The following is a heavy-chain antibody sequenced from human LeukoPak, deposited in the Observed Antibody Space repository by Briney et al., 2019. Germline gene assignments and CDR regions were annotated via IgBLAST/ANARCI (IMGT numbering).Heavy chain of an antibody. CDR1: GGSISSDY. Sequence: PSETLSLTCTVSGGSISSDYWTWIRQPPTKGLKWIGYIYYNGATSYNPSLKSRVTMSVDTSKKHFSLKMTSVTAADPAVYYCARYGGSGWVIDNWGQGTLVTVSS. CDR3: ARYGGSGWVIDN. CDR2: IYYNGAT. V-gene: IGHV4-59*08. D-gene: IGHD6-19*01. J-gene: IGHJ4*02.